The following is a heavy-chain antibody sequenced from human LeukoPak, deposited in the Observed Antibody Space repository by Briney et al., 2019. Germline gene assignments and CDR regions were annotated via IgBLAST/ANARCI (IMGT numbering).Heavy chain of an antibody. CDR1: GGSISGYY. CDR2: IYDSGST. J-gene: IGHJ4*02. CDR3: ARQRPYSSGWQPSNFDY. D-gene: IGHD6-19*01. Sequence: SETLSLTCTVSGGSISGYYWSWVRQPPGKGLEWIGFIYDSGSTNHNLSLKSRVTISVDTSKNQFSLKLSSVTAADTAIYYCARQRPYSSGWQPSNFDYWGQGTLVTVSS. V-gene: IGHV4-59*08.